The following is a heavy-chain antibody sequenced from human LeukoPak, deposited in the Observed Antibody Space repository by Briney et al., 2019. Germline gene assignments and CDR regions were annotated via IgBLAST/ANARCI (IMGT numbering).Heavy chain of an antibody. CDR3: AKSRGSYKVFDY. CDR1: GFTFDDYA. CDR2: ISWNSGSI. J-gene: IGHJ4*02. V-gene: IGHV3-9*01. Sequence: GGSLRLSCAASGFTFDDYAMHWVRQAPGKGLEWFSGISWNSGSIGYADSVKGRFTISRDNAKNSLYLQMNSLRAEDTALYYCAKSRGSYKVFDYWGQGTLVTVSS. D-gene: IGHD1-26*01.